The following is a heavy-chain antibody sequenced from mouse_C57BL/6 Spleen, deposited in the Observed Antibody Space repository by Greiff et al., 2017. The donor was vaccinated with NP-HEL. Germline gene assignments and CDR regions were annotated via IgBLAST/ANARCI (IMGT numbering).Heavy chain of an antibody. CDR2: IHPSDSDT. CDR3: AIGAVSVYYGYDVGYFDV. Sequence: VQLQQPGAELVKPGASVKVSCKASGYTFTSYWMHWVKQRPGQGLEWIGRIHPSDSDTNYNQKFKGKATLTVDKSSSTAYMQLSSLTSEDSAVYYCAIGAVSVYYGYDVGYFDVWGTGTTVTVSS. CDR1: GYTFTSYW. V-gene: IGHV1-74*01. D-gene: IGHD2-2*01. J-gene: IGHJ1*03.